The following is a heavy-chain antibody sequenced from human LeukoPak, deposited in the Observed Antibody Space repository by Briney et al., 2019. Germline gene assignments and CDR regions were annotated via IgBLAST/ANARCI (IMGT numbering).Heavy chain of an antibody. D-gene: IGHD1-14*01. Sequence: GGSLRLSCAESRFTFSSYGMHWVRQAPGTGLEGVAFIRYDGSNKDYADSVKGRFTIYRDNSKNTLYLHTNSLRAEDTAVYFCAKYNTGRSDYSGQGTLFTVSS. J-gene: IGHJ4*01. CDR3: AKYNTGRSDY. CDR1: RFTFSSYG. V-gene: IGHV3-30*02. CDR2: IRYDGSNK.